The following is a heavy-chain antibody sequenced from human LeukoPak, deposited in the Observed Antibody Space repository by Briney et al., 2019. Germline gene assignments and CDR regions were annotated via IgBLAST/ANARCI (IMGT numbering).Heavy chain of an antibody. CDR3: ARDPRAGYLDN. J-gene: IGHJ4*02. Sequence: GGSLRLSCAASGFTFDDYTMHWVRQAPGTGLESVALINWDGRNSHYSDSVRGRFTISRDNTKNSLYLQMNNLRTEDTALYYCARDPRAGYLDNWGRGTLVTVSS. CDR2: INWDGRNS. CDR1: GFTFDDYT. V-gene: IGHV3-43*01. D-gene: IGHD1-14*01.